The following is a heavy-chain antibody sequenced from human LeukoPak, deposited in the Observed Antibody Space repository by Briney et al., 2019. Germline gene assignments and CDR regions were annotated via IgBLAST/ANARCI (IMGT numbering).Heavy chain of an antibody. Sequence: GGSLRLSCAASGFTFSSYEMNWVRQAPGKGLEWVSYISSSGSTIYYADSVKGRFTISRDNAKNSLYLQMNSLRAEDTAVYYCARDPYYGSGSFGYWGQGTLVTVSS. CDR3: ARDPYYGSGSFGY. CDR1: GFTFSSYE. CDR2: ISSSGSTI. J-gene: IGHJ4*02. V-gene: IGHV3-48*03. D-gene: IGHD3-10*01.